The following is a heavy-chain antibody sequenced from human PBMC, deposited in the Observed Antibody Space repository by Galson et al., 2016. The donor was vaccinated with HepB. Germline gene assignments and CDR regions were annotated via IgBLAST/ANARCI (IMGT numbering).Heavy chain of an antibody. CDR1: GFTFSSYP. J-gene: IGHJ4*02. V-gene: IGHV3-30-3*01. CDR3: ARDHGFYDFWGGCFDY. Sequence: SLRLSCAASGFTFSSYPMHWVRQAPGKGLEWVALISYDGSNKYYVDSVKGRFTISRDNSRNTVYLQMNSLRADGTAVYYCARDHGFYDFWGGCFDYWGQGTLVTVSS. CDR2: ISYDGSNK. D-gene: IGHD3-3*01.